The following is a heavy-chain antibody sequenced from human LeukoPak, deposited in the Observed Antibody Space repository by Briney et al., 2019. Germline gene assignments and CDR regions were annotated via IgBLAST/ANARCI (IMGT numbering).Heavy chain of an antibody. J-gene: IGHJ4*02. Sequence: SQTLSLTCTVSGGSISSGSYYWSWIRQPAGKGLEWIGRIYTSGSTNYNPSLKSRVTISVDTSKNQFSLKLSSVTAADTAVYYCARDRHTAMVSDYWGQGTLVTVSS. V-gene: IGHV4-61*02. CDR2: IYTSGST. CDR1: GGSISSGSYY. D-gene: IGHD5-18*01. CDR3: ARDRHTAMVSDY.